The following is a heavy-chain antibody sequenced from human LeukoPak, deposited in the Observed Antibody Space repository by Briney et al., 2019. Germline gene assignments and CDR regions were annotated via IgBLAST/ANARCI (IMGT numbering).Heavy chain of an antibody. J-gene: IGHJ4*02. Sequence: GGSLRLSCAASGFTFDDYAMHWVRQAPGKGLEWVAGISWNSGTIGYADSVKGRFTISRDNAKNSVYLQTSTLKTEDTAFYYCAKGVRAAAGNAYYFDYWGQGTLVTVSS. V-gene: IGHV3-9*01. CDR2: ISWNSGTI. CDR1: GFTFDDYA. D-gene: IGHD6-13*01. CDR3: AKGVRAAAGNAYYFDY.